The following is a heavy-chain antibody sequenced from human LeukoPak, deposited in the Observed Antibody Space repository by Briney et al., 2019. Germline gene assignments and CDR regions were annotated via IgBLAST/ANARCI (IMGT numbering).Heavy chain of an antibody. CDR1: GGSISSGGHY. CDR3: ARDQSGILDY. D-gene: IGHD3-3*01. J-gene: IGHJ4*02. V-gene: IGHV4-31*03. Sequence: PSQTLSLTCTVSGGSISSGGHYWSWIRQHPGKGLEWIGYIYYSGSTYYNPSLKSRVSISVDTSKNRFSLKLTSVTAADTAVYYCARDQSGILDYWGQGTLVTVSS. CDR2: IYYSGST.